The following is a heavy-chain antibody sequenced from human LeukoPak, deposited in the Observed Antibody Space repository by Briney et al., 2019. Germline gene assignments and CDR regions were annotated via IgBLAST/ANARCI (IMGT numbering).Heavy chain of an antibody. V-gene: IGHV4-34*01. CDR3: ARKIYYYGSGSYYTSYYYYYYMDV. D-gene: IGHD3-10*01. J-gene: IGHJ6*03. CDR1: GGSFSGYY. CDR2: INHSGST. Sequence: SETLSLTCAVYGGSFSGYYWSWIRQPPGKGLEWIGEINHSGSTNYNPSLKSRVTISVDTSKNQFSLKLSSVTAADTAVYYCARKIYYYGSGSYYTSYYYYYYMDVWGKGTTVTISS.